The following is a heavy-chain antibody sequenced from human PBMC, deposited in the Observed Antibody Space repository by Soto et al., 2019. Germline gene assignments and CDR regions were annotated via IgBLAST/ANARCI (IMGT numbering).Heavy chain of an antibody. CDR1: ADSISSGAYY. V-gene: IGHV4-31*03. J-gene: IGHJ4*02. CDR2: IYYSGST. CDR3: ARDRRYDSSGYTYYFDY. Sequence: QVQLQESGPGLVKPSQTLSLTCTVSADSISSGAYYWSWIRQHPWKGLEWIGYIYYSGSTYYNPSLKSRVTISVDTSKNQFSLKLSSVTAADTAVYYCARDRRYDSSGYTYYFDYWGQGTLVTVSS. D-gene: IGHD3-22*01.